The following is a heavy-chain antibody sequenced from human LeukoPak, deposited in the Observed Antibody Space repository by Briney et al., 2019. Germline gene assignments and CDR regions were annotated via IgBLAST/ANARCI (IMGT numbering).Heavy chain of an antibody. Sequence: ASVKVSCKASGYTFTSYGISWVRQAPGQGLEWMGWMNPNSGNTGYAQKFQGRVTMTRNTSISTAYMELSSLRSEDTAVYYCARGPYGGDWFDPWGQGTLATVSS. V-gene: IGHV1-8*02. CDR3: ARGPYGGDWFDP. CDR1: GYTFTSYG. D-gene: IGHD3-10*01. CDR2: MNPNSGNT. J-gene: IGHJ5*02.